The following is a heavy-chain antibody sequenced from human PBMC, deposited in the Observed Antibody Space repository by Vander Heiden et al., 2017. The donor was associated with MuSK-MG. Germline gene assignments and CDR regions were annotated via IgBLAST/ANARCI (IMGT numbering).Heavy chain of an antibody. J-gene: IGHJ4*01. CDR3: ARVRRRWSVSVYDFYYYDY. CDR1: GFTFSSYA. CDR2: ISYDGSNK. Sequence: QVQLVESGGGVVQPGRSLRLSCAASGFTFSSYAMHWVRQAPGKGLEWGAVISYDGSNKYYADSVKGRFSISRDNSKNTLYLQMNRLRAHETTLHYCARVRRRWSVSVYDFYYYDYW. D-gene: IGHD5-12*01. V-gene: IGHV3-30-3*01.